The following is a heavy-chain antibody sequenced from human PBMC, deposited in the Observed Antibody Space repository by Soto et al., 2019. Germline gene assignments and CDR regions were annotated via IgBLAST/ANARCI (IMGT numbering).Heavy chain of an antibody. D-gene: IGHD7-27*01. CDR2: MNPNNGYT. V-gene: IGHV1-8*01. CDR1: GYTFTDYD. CDR3: AKGPRNWGVDY. Sequence: QVQLVQSGAEVKKPGASVKVSCKASGYTFTDYDINWFRQATGQGLEWMGWMNPNNGYTGNAQKFQGRVTRTRSASISTSYMEPGTLRSEDTAVYYCAKGPRNWGVDYWGQGTLVTVSS. J-gene: IGHJ4*02.